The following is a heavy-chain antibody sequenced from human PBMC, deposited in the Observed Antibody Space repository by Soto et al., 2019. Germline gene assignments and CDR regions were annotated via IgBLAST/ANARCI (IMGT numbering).Heavy chain of an antibody. CDR3: ARWAGYCTSASCYTPLDY. CDR2: IVHIFGTA. D-gene: IGHD2-2*02. Sequence: QVQLVQSGAEVKKPGSSVKVSCKASGGTFSNHAINWVRQAPGQGLEWMGGIVHIFGTANYAQKFQGKVTITADESTGTAYMELSSLRSEDTALYYCARWAGYCTSASCYTPLDYWGQGTLGTVSS. V-gene: IGHV1-69*01. CDR1: GGTFSNHA. J-gene: IGHJ4*02.